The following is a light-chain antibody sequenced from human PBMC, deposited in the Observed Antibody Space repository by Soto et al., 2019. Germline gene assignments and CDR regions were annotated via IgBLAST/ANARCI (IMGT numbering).Light chain of an antibody. V-gene: IGKV3-15*01. J-gene: IGKJ4*01. Sequence: EIVTTQSPATLSVSPGERATLSCRASQSISITLAWYQQKPGQAPRLLIYGASTRATDIPARFSGSGSGTEFTLTISGLQSEDFAVYYCQQYNNWPRTFGGGTKVEI. CDR3: QQYNNWPRT. CDR1: QSISIT. CDR2: GAS.